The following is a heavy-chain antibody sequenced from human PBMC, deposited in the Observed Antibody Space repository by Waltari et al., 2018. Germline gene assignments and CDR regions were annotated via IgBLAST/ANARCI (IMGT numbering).Heavy chain of an antibody. V-gene: IGHV3-66*02. J-gene: IGHJ4*02. D-gene: IGHD5-18*01. CDR2: IYSGGRT. CDR1: GFTVSIYS. Sequence: EVQLVESGGGLVQPGGSLSLSWSGPGFTVSIYSMNWVRQTPGKGLEWVSIIYSGGRTYYADSVKGRFTISRDNSKNTLHLQMNSLRAEDTAVYFCSYGRFEYWGQGTLVTVSS. CDR3: SYGRFEY.